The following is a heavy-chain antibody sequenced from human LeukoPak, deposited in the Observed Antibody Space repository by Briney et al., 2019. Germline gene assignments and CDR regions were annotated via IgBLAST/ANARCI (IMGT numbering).Heavy chain of an antibody. V-gene: IGHV1-2*02. CDR2: INPDSAAT. CDR1: GYTFTGYY. Sequence: ASVKVSCKASGYTFTGYYLHWLRQAPGQGLEWMGCINPDSAATNYAQKFQGRVTMTRDTSTSTAYMELSRLRSDDTAVYYCAREGSDAFDIWGQGTMVTVSS. CDR3: AREGSDAFDI. J-gene: IGHJ3*02.